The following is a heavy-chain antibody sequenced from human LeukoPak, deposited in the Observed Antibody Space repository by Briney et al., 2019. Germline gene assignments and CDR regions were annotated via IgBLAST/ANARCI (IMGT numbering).Heavy chain of an antibody. J-gene: IGHJ6*02. V-gene: IGHV4-39*07. Sequence: SETLSLTCTVSGGSISSSSYYWGWIRQPPGKGLEWIGSIYYSGSTYYNPSLKSRVTISVDTSKNQFSLKLSSVTAADTAVYYCVSLKYYYGSGSQGVYYYYGMDVWGQGTTVTVSS. CDR3: VSLKYYYGSGSQGVYYYYGMDV. CDR1: GGSISSSSYY. CDR2: IYYSGST. D-gene: IGHD3-10*01.